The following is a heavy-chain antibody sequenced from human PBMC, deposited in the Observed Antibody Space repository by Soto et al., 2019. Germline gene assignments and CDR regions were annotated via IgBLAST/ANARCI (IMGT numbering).Heavy chain of an antibody. CDR2: IYYSRST. Sequence: PSETLSLTCTVSGGSVSSGSYYWSWIRQPPGKGLEWIGYIYYSRSTNYNPSLKSRVTISVDTSKNQFSLKLSSVTAADTAVYYCARAGCGGDCYRQGPYYYYGMDVWGQGTTVTVSS. J-gene: IGHJ6*02. V-gene: IGHV4-61*01. CDR3: ARAGCGGDCYRQGPYYYYGMDV. CDR1: GGSVSSGSYY. D-gene: IGHD2-21*02.